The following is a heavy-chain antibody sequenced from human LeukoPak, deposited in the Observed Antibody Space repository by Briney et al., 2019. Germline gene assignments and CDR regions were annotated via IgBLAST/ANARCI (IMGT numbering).Heavy chain of an antibody. CDR1: GGTFSSYA. CDR2: IIPIFGTA. J-gene: IGHJ3*02. V-gene: IGHV1-69*13. D-gene: IGHD3-3*01. Sequence: GASVKVSCKASGGTFSSYAISWVRLAPGQGLEWMGGIIPIFGTANYAQKFQGRVTITADESTSTAYMELSSLRSEDTAVYYCAAGVHDFWSGYPDDAFDIWGQGTMVTVSS. CDR3: AAGVHDFWSGYPDDAFDI.